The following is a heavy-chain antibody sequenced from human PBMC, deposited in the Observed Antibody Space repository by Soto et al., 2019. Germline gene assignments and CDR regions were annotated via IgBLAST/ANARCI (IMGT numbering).Heavy chain of an antibody. J-gene: IGHJ4*02. CDR3: ARDPHEGVYDY. D-gene: IGHD3-16*01. CDR2: MRPNSGDA. V-gene: IGHV1-2*02. CDR1: GYTFTGYY. Sequence: QVQLVQSGAEVKKPGASVKVSCKASGYTFTGYYLHWIRQAPGQGLEWMGWMRPNSGDANYAQKFQGRVSMTRDTSISTFYMELSRLRSDDTAVYYCARDPHEGVYDYWGQGTLVTVSS.